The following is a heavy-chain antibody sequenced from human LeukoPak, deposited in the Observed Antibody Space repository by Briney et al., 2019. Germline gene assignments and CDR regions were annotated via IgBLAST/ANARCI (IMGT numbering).Heavy chain of an antibody. Sequence: SETLSLTCTVSGGSISSSSCYWGWIRQPPGKGLEWIGSIYYSGSTYYNPSLKSRVTISVDTSKNQFSLKLSSVTAADTAVYYCARDKSADYYYYMDVWGKGTTVTVSS. CDR1: GGSISSSSCY. CDR3: ARDKSADYYYYMDV. J-gene: IGHJ6*03. CDR2: IYYSGST. V-gene: IGHV4-39*07.